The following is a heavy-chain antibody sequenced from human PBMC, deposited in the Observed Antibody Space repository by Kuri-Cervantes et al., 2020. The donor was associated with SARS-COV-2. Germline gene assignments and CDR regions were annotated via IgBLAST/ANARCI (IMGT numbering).Heavy chain of an antibody. J-gene: IGHJ5*02. CDR1: GGSISSSSYY. CDR2: IYYSGNT. D-gene: IGHD5-18*01. V-gene: IGHV4-39*01. CDR3: ARQMAMVTQQGWFDP. Sequence: SETLSLTCTVSGGSISSSSYYWGWIRQPPGKGLEWIGSIYYSGNTFYNPTLKRRVTISVDTSKNQVSLKLNSVTAADTAVYYCARQMAMVTQQGWFDPWGQGTLVTVSS.